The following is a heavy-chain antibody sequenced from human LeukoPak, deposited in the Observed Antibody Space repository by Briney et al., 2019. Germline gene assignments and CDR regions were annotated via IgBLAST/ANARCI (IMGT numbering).Heavy chain of an antibody. V-gene: IGHV3-20*04. Sequence: PGGFLRLSCAASGFTFDDYDMTWVRHAPGKGLEWVSGINWTGGTTVYADSVKGRFTISRDNAKNSLYLQMNSLRAEDTALYYCARGFLEWSFDYWGQGTLVTVSS. J-gene: IGHJ4*02. CDR1: GFTFDDYD. D-gene: IGHD3-3*01. CDR2: INWTGGTT. CDR3: ARGFLEWSFDY.